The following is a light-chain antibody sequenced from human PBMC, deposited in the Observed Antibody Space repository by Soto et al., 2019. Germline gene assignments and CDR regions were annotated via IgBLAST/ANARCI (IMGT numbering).Light chain of an antibody. Sequence: EIVLTQSPGTLSLSPGERATLSCRASQSVSSSYVAWYQQKPGQAPRLLIYGASSRATGIPDRLSPSGSGTDFTLTISRLDPEDVAAYYCPQYGSSPFTFGPGTKVDI. CDR2: GAS. CDR3: PQYGSSPFT. J-gene: IGKJ3*01. V-gene: IGKV3-20*01. CDR1: QSVSSSY.